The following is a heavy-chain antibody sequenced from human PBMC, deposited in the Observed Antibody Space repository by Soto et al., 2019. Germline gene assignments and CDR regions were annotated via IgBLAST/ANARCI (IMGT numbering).Heavy chain of an antibody. V-gene: IGHV3-30-3*01. J-gene: IGHJ5*02. CDR2: ISYDGSNK. CDR3: ARDRAGYSSSWCFDP. Sequence: QVQLVESGGGVVQPGRSPRLSCAASGFTFSSYAMHWVRQAPGKGLEWVAVISYDGSNKYYADSVKGRFTISRDNSKNTLYLQMNSLRAEDTAVYYCARDRAGYSSSWCFDPWGQGTLVTVSS. CDR1: GFTFSSYA. D-gene: IGHD6-13*01.